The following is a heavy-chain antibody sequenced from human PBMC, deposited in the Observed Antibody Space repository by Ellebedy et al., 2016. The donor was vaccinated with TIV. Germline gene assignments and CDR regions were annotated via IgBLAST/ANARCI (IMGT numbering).Heavy chain of an antibody. J-gene: IGHJ6*02. Sequence: ASVKVSXKASSYTFTSYGISWVRQAPGQGLEWMGWISAYNGNTNYAQKLQGRVTMTTDTSTSTAYMELRSLRSDDTAVYYCARGSRSYRGTIFHHYYYYGMDVWGQGTTVTVSS. V-gene: IGHV1-18*01. D-gene: IGHD3-3*01. CDR1: SYTFTSYG. CDR2: ISAYNGNT. CDR3: ARGSRSYRGTIFHHYYYYGMDV.